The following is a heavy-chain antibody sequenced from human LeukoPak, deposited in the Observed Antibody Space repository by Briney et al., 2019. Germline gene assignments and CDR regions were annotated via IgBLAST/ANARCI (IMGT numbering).Heavy chain of an antibody. V-gene: IGHV4-59*01. Sequence: SETLSLTCTVSGGSISCYYWSWIRQPPGKGLEWIGYIYYSGSTNYNPSLKSRVTISVDTSKNQFSLKLSSVTAADTAVYYCAREGVAVADPNWFDPWGQGTLVTVSS. CDR3: AREGVAVADPNWFDP. CDR1: GGSISCYY. D-gene: IGHD6-19*01. J-gene: IGHJ5*02. CDR2: IYYSGST.